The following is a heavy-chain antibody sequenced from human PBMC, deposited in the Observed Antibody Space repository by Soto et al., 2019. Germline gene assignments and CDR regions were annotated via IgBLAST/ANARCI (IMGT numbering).Heavy chain of an antibody. D-gene: IGHD4-17*01. J-gene: IGHJ5*02. V-gene: IGHV4-4*02. CDR2: IYHSGSA. CDR3: ARGSTTVVTPNWFDP. CDR1: GGSITSNNL. Sequence: QVQLQESGPGLVKSSETLFLTCAVSGGSITSNNLWSWIRHPPGQGLEWIGEIYHSGSANYNPSLKSRVIISVDQSKNQSSLKLNSVTAADTAVYYCARGSTTVVTPNWFDPWGQGTLVTVSS.